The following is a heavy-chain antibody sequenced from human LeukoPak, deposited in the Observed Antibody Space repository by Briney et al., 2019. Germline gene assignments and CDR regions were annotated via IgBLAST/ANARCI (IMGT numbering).Heavy chain of an antibody. Sequence: ASVKVSCKASGYTFTRYYMNWVRQAPGQGLEWMGIINPSGGSTNYAQKFQGRVTMTRDTSTSTIYMEVSSLRSEDTAVYYCATSFRAVNWFGPWGQGTLVTVSS. D-gene: IGHD3-10*01. CDR1: GYTFTRYY. V-gene: IGHV1-46*01. CDR2: INPSGGST. CDR3: ATSFRAVNWFGP. J-gene: IGHJ5*02.